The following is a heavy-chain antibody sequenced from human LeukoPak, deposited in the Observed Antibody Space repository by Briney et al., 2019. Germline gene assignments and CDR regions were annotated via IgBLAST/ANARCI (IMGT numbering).Heavy chain of an antibody. CDR3: ARVCGGYSSSWYVCPADDFDY. D-gene: IGHD6-13*01. V-gene: IGHV1-18*01. CDR2: ISAYNGNT. Sequence: ASVKVSCKASGYTFTSYGISWVRQAPGQGLEWMGWISAYNGNTNYAQKHQGRVTMTTDTSTSTAYMELRSLRSDDTAVYYCARVCGGYSSSWYVCPADDFDYWGQGTLVTVSS. CDR1: GYTFTSYG. J-gene: IGHJ4*02.